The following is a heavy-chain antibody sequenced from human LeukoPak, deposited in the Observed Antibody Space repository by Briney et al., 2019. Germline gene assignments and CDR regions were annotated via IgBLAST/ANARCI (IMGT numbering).Heavy chain of an antibody. CDR3: ARTGGGVLIPDY. Sequence: SETLSLTFTVSGGSISSSSNFWAWIRQPPGKGLEWIGSMYYRGSTYYNPSLKSRVTLSVDTSRTQFSLKLTSVTAADTAVYYCARTGGGVLIPDYWGQGTLVTVSS. CDR1: GGSISSSSNF. CDR2: MYYRGST. D-gene: IGHD3-3*01. V-gene: IGHV4-39*07. J-gene: IGHJ4*02.